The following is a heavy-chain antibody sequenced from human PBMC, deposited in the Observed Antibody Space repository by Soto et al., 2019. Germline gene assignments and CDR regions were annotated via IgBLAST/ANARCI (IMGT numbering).Heavy chain of an antibody. CDR1: GGSISSGGYY. CDR2: IYYSGST. D-gene: IGHD3-3*01. CDR3: ARSGGDYDFWSGHSYYYYGMDV. V-gene: IGHV4-31*03. J-gene: IGHJ6*02. Sequence: SETLSLTCTVSGGSISSGGYYWSWIRQHPGKGLEWIGYIYYSGSTYYNPSLKSRVTISVDTSKNQFSLKLSSVTAADTAVYYCARSGGDYDFWSGHSYYYYGMDVWGQGTTVTVSS.